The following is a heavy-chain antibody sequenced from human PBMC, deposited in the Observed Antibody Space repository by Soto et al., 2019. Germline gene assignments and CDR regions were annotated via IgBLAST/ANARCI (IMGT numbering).Heavy chain of an antibody. J-gene: IGHJ4*02. Sequence: GGSLRLSCAASGFPFANTWMHWIRQSPGKGPKWVSRVTGDGHTIQYADSSKGRFTVSRDDAKNTLSLQMNSLRAEATAVYYFETDELDYWGPGILVTVSS. V-gene: IGHV3-74*01. CDR1: GFPFANTW. CDR2: VTGDGHTI. D-gene: IGHD1-1*01. CDR3: ETDELDY.